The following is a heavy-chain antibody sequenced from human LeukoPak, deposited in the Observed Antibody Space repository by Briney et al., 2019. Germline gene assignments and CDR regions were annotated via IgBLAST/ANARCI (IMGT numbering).Heavy chain of an antibody. CDR1: GYTFTSYA. CDR2: INAGNGNT. CDR3: ARDESYGDYVLGAFDI. V-gene: IGHV1-3*01. Sequence: GASVKVSCKASGYTFTSYAMHWVRQAPGQRLEWMGRINAGNGNTKYSQKFQGRVTITRDTSASTAYMELSSLRSEDTAVYYCARDESYGDYVLGAFDIWGQGTMVTVSS. J-gene: IGHJ3*02. D-gene: IGHD4-17*01.